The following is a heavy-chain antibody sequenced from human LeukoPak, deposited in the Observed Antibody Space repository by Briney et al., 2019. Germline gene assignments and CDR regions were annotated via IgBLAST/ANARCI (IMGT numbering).Heavy chain of an antibody. J-gene: IGHJ5*02. CDR3: ARHAQQYAGSGSYGSGNWFDP. Sequence: KASETLSLTCTVSGGSISSSSYYWGWIRQPPGKGLEWIGSIYYSGSTYYNPSLKSRVTISVDTSKNQFSLKLSSVTAADTAVYYCARHAQQYAGSGSYGSGNWFDPWGQGTLVTVSS. CDR2: IYYSGST. D-gene: IGHD3-10*01. CDR1: GGSISSSSYY. V-gene: IGHV4-39*01.